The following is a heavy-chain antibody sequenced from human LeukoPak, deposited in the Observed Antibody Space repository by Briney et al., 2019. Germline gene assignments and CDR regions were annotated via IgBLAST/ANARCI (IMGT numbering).Heavy chain of an antibody. D-gene: IGHD3-22*01. V-gene: IGHV1-46*01. CDR3: ARSMIVEGRYYFDY. J-gene: IGHJ4*02. CDR1: GYTFTSYY. CDR2: INPSGSSS. Sequence: GASVKVSGKASGYTFTSYYLHWVRQAPGQGLEWMGIINPSGSSSSYAQKFQGRVTMTTDTSTSTVYMELRSLRSEDTALYYCARSMIVEGRYYFDYWGQGTLVTVSS.